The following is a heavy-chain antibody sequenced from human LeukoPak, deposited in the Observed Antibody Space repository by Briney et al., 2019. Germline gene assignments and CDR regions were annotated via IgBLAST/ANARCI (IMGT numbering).Heavy chain of an antibody. CDR3: AKVDSSSWYNWFDP. Sequence: GGSLRLSCAASGFTFSSYAMSWVRQAPGKGLEWVSAISGSGGSAYYADSVKGRFTISRDNSKNTLYLQMNSLRAEDTAVYYCAKVDSSSWYNWFDPWGQGTLVTVSS. CDR2: ISGSGGSA. V-gene: IGHV3-23*01. D-gene: IGHD6-13*01. CDR1: GFTFSSYA. J-gene: IGHJ5*02.